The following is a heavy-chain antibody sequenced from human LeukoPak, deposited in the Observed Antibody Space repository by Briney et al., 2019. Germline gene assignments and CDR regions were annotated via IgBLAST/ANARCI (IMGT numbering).Heavy chain of an antibody. V-gene: IGHV3-30*02. CDR1: GFTFISYG. CDR2: IRYDGTNK. D-gene: IGHD6-13*01. Sequence: GGSLRLSCAASGFTFISYGMHWVRQAPGKGLEWVAFIRYDGTNKYYADSVKGRFTISRDNAKNSLYLQMNSLRAEDTAVYYCARGRRRIAAAGATPPAPYFDYWGQGTLVTFSS. J-gene: IGHJ4*02. CDR3: ARGRRRIAAAGATPPAPYFDY.